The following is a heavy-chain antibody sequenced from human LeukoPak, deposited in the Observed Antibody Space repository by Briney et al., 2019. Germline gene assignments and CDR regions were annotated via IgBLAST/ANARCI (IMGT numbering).Heavy chain of an antibody. CDR1: GFTFSSYS. J-gene: IGHJ3*02. D-gene: IGHD1-7*01. V-gene: IGHV3-21*01. CDR2: ISSSSSYI. Sequence: PGGSLRLSCAASGFTFSSYSMNWVRQAPGKGLEWVSSISSSSSYIYYADSVKGRFTISRDNAKNSLYLQMNSLRAEDTAVYYCARVNWNYRAFDIWGQGTMVTVSS. CDR3: ARVNWNYRAFDI.